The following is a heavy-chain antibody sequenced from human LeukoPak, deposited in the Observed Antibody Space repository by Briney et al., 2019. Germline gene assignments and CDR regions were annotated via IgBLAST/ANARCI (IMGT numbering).Heavy chain of an antibody. CDR2: INHSGST. D-gene: IGHD3-3*01. Sequence: SETLSLTCTVSGGSISSSSYYWGWIRQPPGKGLEWIGEINHSGSTNYNPSLKSRVTISVDTSKNQFSLKLSSVTAADTAVYYCARQGFWSGYGYYYYYMDVWGKGTTVTVSS. J-gene: IGHJ6*03. V-gene: IGHV4-39*01. CDR1: GGSISSSSYY. CDR3: ARQGFWSGYGYYYYYMDV.